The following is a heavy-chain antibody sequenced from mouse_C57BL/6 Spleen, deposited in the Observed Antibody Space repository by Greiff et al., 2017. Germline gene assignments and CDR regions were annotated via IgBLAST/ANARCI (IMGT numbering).Heavy chain of an antibody. D-gene: IGHD2-3*01. CDR1: GYTFTDYY. CDR2: INPNNGGT. CDR3: ARGLYDGYSPFAY. J-gene: IGHJ3*01. V-gene: IGHV1-26*01. Sequence: VQLQQSGPELVKPGASVKISCKASGYTFTDYYMNWVKQSHGKSLEWIGDINPNNGGTSYNQKFKGKATLTVDKSSSTAYMELRSLTSEDSAVYYCARGLYDGYSPFAYWGQGTLVTVSA.